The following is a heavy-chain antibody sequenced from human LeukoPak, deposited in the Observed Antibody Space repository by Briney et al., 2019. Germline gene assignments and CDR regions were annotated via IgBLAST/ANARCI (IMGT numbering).Heavy chain of an antibody. V-gene: IGHV3-30-3*01. CDR3: IVGATTFDY. J-gene: IGHJ4*02. D-gene: IGHD1-26*01. CDR2: ISYDGSNK. Sequence: RSLRLSCAASGFTFSSYAMHWVRQAPGKGLEWVAVISYDGSNKYYADSVKGRFTISRDNSKNTLYLQMNSLRAEDTAVYYCIVGATTFDYWGQGTLVTVSS. CDR1: GFTFSSYA.